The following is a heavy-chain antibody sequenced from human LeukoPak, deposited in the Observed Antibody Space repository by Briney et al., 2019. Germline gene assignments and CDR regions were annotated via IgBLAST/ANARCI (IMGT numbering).Heavy chain of an antibody. CDR3: ARGNSRIAVAGGLIVY. J-gene: IGHJ4*02. Sequence: NPGRSLRLSCAASGFTFSSYAMHWVRQAPGKGLEWVAVISYDGSNKYYADSVKGRFTISRDNSKNTLYLQMNSLRAEDTAVYYCARGNSRIAVAGGLIVYWGQGTLVTVSS. D-gene: IGHD6-19*01. CDR1: GFTFSSYA. CDR2: ISYDGSNK. V-gene: IGHV3-30-3*01.